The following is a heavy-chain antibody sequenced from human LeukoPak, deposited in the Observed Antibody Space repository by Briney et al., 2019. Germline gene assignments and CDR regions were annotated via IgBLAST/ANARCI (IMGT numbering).Heavy chain of an antibody. J-gene: IGHJ4*02. CDR3: ARSYSSGWYYNY. CDR2: IIPIFGTA. D-gene: IGHD6-19*01. V-gene: IGHV1-69*13. CDR1: GGTFSSYA. Sequence: SVKVSCKASGGTFSSYAISWVRPAPGQGLEWMGGIIPIFGTANYAQKFQGRVTITADESTSTAYMELSSLRSEDTAVYYCARSYSSGWYYNYWGQGTLVTVSS.